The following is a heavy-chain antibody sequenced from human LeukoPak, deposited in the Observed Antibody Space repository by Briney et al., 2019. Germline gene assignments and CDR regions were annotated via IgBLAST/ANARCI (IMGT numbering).Heavy chain of an antibody. CDR3: AREGDGYNYLDY. J-gene: IGHJ4*02. CDR1: GGSFSGYY. V-gene: IGHV4-34*01. Sequence: SETLSLTCAVYGGSFSGYYWSWIRQPPGKGLEWIGEINHSGSTNYNPSLKSRVTISVDTSKNQFSLKLSSVTAADTAVYYCAREGDGYNYLDYWGQGTLVTVSS. CDR2: INHSGST. D-gene: IGHD5-24*01.